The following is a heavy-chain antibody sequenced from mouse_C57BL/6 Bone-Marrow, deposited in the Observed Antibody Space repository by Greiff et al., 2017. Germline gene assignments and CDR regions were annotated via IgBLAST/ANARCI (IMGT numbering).Heavy chain of an antibody. Sequence: QVQLQQSGPGLVAPSQSLSITCTVSGFSLTSYGVDWVRQSPGKGLEWLGVILGVGSTNYNSALKSRLSISKDNSKSQVFLKMNSLQTDDTAMYYCATIQRKFAYWGQGTLVTVSA. V-gene: IGHV2-6*01. J-gene: IGHJ3*01. CDR2: ILGVGST. CDR1: GFSLTSYG. CDR3: ATIQRKFAY.